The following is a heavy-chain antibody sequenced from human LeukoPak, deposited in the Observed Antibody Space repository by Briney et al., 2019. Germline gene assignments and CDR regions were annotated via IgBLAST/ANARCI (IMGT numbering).Heavy chain of an antibody. CDR1: GFTVSSNY. Sequence: GGSLRLSCAASGFTVSSNYMTGVRQAPGKGLEWVANIKQDGSEKYYVDSVKGRFTISRDNAKNSLYLQMNSLRAEDTAVYYCARFGSGSHWGQGTLVTVSS. V-gene: IGHV3-7*01. CDR2: IKQDGSEK. J-gene: IGHJ4*02. D-gene: IGHD3-10*01. CDR3: ARFGSGSH.